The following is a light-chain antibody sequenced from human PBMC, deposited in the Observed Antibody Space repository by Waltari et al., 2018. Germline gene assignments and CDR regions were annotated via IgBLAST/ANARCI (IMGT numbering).Light chain of an antibody. Sequence: QSALTQPASVSGSPGQSITISCPGTAGDVRNYNLVPWYHHHPGKVPQLLIYEVTKRPSGISNRFSGSTSGDTASLTISGLQTDDEADYYCFSYAGSDNYVFGTGTKVTVL. CDR1: AGDVRNYNL. J-gene: IGLJ1*01. CDR2: EVT. CDR3: FSYAGSDNYV. V-gene: IGLV2-23*02.